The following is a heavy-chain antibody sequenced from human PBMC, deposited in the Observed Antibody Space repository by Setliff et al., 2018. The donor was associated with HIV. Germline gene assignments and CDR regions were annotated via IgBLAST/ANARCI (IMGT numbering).Heavy chain of an antibody. Sequence: PSETLSLTCTVSGGSISSYYWSWIRQPAGKRLEFIGRISAAGTINYNPSLRSRVTLSVDTSENQFSLTVNSVTAADTAMYFCARDEGRATGSWWDQSASWYLDYRGHGILVTVSS. D-gene: IGHD6-13*01. J-gene: IGHJ4*01. CDR2: ISAAGTI. CDR1: GGSISSYY. V-gene: IGHV4-4*07. CDR3: ARDEGRATGSWWDQSASWYLDY.